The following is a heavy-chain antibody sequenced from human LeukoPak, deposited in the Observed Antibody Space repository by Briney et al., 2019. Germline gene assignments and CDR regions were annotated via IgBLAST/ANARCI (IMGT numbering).Heavy chain of an antibody. CDR2: IYYSGST. D-gene: IGHD6-13*01. CDR3: ARHHLAAAGVTSTRYYYGMDV. CDR1: GGSISSYY. J-gene: IGHJ6*02. V-gene: IGHV4-59*08. Sequence: SETLSLTCTVSGGSISSYYWSWIRQPPGKGLEWIGYIYYSGSTNYNPSLKSRVTISVDTSKNQFSLKLSSVTAADTAVYYCARHHLAAAGVTSTRYYYGMDVWGQGTTVTVSS.